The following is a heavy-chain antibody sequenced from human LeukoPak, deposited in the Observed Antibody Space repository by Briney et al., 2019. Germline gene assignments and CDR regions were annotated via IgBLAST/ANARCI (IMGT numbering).Heavy chain of an antibody. D-gene: IGHD3-22*01. CDR1: GGSISSYY. Sequence: SETLSLTCTVSGGSISSYYWSWIRQPAGKGLEWNGRIYTSGSTNYNPSLKSRVTMSVDTSKNQFSLKLSSVTAADTAVYYCARDWLNYYDSSGYVDGMDVWGQGTTVTVSS. CDR2: IYTSGST. V-gene: IGHV4-4*07. J-gene: IGHJ6*02. CDR3: ARDWLNYYDSSGYVDGMDV.